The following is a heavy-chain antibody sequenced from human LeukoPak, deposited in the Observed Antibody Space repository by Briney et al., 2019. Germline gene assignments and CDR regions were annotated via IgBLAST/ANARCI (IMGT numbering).Heavy chain of an antibody. CDR1: GFTFSSYW. CDR2: INQDGGEK. V-gene: IGHV3-7*01. Sequence: GGSLRLSCAVSGFTFSSYWMSWVRQAPGKGLEWVANINQDGGEKYYVDSVKGRFTISRDNAKNSLYLQMNSLRAEDTAVYHCATGRSCTSCYLPDYWGQGTLVTVSS. D-gene: IGHD2-2*01. J-gene: IGHJ4*02. CDR3: ATGRSCTSCYLPDY.